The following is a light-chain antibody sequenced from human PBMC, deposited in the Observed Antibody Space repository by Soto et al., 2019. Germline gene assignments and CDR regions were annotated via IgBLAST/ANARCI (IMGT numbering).Light chain of an antibody. J-gene: IGKJ1*01. CDR1: QSVSSSY. V-gene: IGKV3-20*01. CDR3: QQYHTSPLT. CDR2: GAS. Sequence: EIGSTQSPCSLSLSKRERATFSCRASQSVSSSYIAWYQQKRGQAPRRLIYGASIRATGIPDRFSGSGSGTDFTLTISRLEPEDFALYYCQQYHTSPLTFGQGSKVDIK.